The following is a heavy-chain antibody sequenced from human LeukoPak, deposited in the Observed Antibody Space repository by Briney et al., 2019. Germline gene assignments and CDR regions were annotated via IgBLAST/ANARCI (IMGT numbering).Heavy chain of an antibody. Sequence: GGSLRLSCVASGFTFNTYNMNWVRQAPGKGLEWVGRIKSKTDGGTTDYAAPVKGRFTISRDDSKNTLYLQMNSLKTEDTAVYFCTTGIAAAGTNYWGQGTLVTVSS. CDR1: GFTFNTYN. D-gene: IGHD6-13*01. J-gene: IGHJ4*02. CDR3: TTGIAAAGTNY. V-gene: IGHV3-15*01. CDR2: IKSKTDGGTT.